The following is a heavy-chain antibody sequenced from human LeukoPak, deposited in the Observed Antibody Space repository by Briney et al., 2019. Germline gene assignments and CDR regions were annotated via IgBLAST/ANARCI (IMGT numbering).Heavy chain of an antibody. J-gene: IGHJ5*02. CDR1: GGSYSGYY. CDR3: ARGSGNMGYCSSTSCRILNWFDP. V-gene: IGHV4-34*01. Sequence: SETLSLTCAVYGGSYSGYYWRWIRQPPGKGLEWIGEINHSGSTNYNPSLKSRVTISVDTSKNQFSLKLSSVTAADTAVYYCARGSGNMGYCSSTSCRILNWFDPWGQGTLVTVSS. D-gene: IGHD2-2*01. CDR2: INHSGST.